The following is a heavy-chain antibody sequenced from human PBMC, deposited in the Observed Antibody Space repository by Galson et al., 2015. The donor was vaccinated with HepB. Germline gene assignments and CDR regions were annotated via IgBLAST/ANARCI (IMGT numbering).Heavy chain of an antibody. CDR3: ARERGSSGLDY. V-gene: IGHV1-69*06. CDR1: GGTFSSYA. Sequence: SVKVSCKASGGTFSSYAISWVRQAPGQGLEWMGGIISIFGTANYAQKFQGRVTIIADKSTSTAYMELNSLRSEDTAVYYCARERGSSGLDYWGKGTLLTVSS. D-gene: IGHD6-19*01. J-gene: IGHJ4*02. CDR2: IISIFGTA.